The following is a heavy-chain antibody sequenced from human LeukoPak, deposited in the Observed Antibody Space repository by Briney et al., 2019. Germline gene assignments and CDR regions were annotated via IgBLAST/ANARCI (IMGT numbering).Heavy chain of an antibody. Sequence: PSETLSLTCTVSGGSISSSSYNWSWIRQPAGKGLEWIGRTYTSGSTTYNPSLKSRVTISVDTSKNQFSLILSSVTATDTALYYCARGVTAAGHFDYWGQGTLVTVSS. CDR2: TYTSGST. V-gene: IGHV4-61*02. J-gene: IGHJ4*02. CDR3: ARGVTAAGHFDY. D-gene: IGHD6-13*01. CDR1: GGSISSSSYN.